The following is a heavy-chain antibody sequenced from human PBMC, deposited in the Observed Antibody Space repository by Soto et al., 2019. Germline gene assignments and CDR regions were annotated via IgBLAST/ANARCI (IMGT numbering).Heavy chain of an antibody. Sequence: EVQLLESGGGLVQPGGSLRLSCAASGFTFSSYAMSWVRQAPGKGLEWVSAISGSGGSTYYTDSVKGRFTISRDNSKNTLYLQMNSLRAEDTAVYYCARVGVPAARAFADYWGQGTLVTVSS. J-gene: IGHJ4*02. D-gene: IGHD2-2*01. CDR3: ARVGVPAARAFADY. V-gene: IGHV3-23*01. CDR1: GFTFSSYA. CDR2: ISGSGGST.